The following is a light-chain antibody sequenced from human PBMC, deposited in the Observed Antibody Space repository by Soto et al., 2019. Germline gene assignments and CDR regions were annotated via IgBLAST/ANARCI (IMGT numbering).Light chain of an antibody. J-gene: IGLJ1*01. CDR3: HLWDSSSDLYV. CDR2: DDG. V-gene: IGLV3-21*02. Sequence: SSELTQPPSVSVAPGQTARITCGGNNIGSESVHWYQQKPGQAPVLVVYDDGNRPSGIPERFSGSNSGNTATLTISRVEAGDEADYYCHLWDSSSDLYVFGTGTKVTVL. CDR1: NIGSES.